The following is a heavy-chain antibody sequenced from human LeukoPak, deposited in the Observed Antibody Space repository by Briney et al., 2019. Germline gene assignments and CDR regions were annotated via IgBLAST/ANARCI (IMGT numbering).Heavy chain of an antibody. D-gene: IGHD3-3*01. CDR1: GFTFSSYA. V-gene: IGHV3-7*01. CDR2: IKHDGSEK. Sequence: GRSLRLSCAASGFTFSSYAMHWVRQAPGKGLGWVASIKHDGSEKYYVASVRGRFTISRDNTMNSLYLQMSSLRAEDTAVYYCATDRGWRTSGYYLYYFEYWGQGTLVTFSS. J-gene: IGHJ4*02. CDR3: ATDRGWRTSGYYLYYFEY.